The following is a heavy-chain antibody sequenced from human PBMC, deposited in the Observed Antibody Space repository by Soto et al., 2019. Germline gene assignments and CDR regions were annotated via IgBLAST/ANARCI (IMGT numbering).Heavy chain of an antibody. J-gene: IGHJ4*02. V-gene: IGHV3-23*01. CDR3: AKDIPSHDSSKLLDYLDY. Sequence: GGSLRLSCAASGFTFSSYAMSWVRQAPGKGLEWVSAISGSGGSTYYADSVKGRFTISRDNSKNTLYLQMNSLRAEDTAVYYCAKDIPSHDSSKLLDYLDYWGQGTLVTVSS. D-gene: IGHD4-4*01. CDR1: GFTFSSYA. CDR2: ISGSGGST.